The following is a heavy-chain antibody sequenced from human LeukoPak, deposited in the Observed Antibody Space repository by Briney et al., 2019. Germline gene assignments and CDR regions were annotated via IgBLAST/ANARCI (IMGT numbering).Heavy chain of an antibody. V-gene: IGHV3-30-3*01. D-gene: IGHD3-10*01. CDR2: ISYDGSNK. CDR1: EFXFSSYA. Sequence: GGSLRLSCAASEFXFSSYAIHWVRQAPGKGLEWVAIISYDGSNKYYADSVKGRFTISRDNSKNTLYLQMNSLRVEDMAVYYCARETVLLWFGGVGVAFDIWGQGTMVTVSS. CDR3: ARETVLLWFGGVGVAFDI. J-gene: IGHJ3*02.